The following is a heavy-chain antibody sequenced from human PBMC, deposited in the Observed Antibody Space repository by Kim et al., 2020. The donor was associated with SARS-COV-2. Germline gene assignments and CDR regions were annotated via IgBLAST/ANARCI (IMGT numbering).Heavy chain of an antibody. CDR1: GFTLSNNV. D-gene: IGHD6-19*01. CDR2: IRAGAETT. Sequence: GGSLRLSCAASGFTLSNNVMSWVRQAPGRGLEWVSTIRAGAETTYYADSVNGRFTISRDNSKHTLYLQLNSLRADDTAVYYCAKDRGGSGWPAFDCWGQGTLVNVSS. V-gene: IGHV3-23*01. J-gene: IGHJ4*02. CDR3: AKDRGGSGWPAFDC.